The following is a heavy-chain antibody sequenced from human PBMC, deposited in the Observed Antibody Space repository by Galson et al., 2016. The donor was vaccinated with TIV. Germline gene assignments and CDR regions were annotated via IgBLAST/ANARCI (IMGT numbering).Heavy chain of an antibody. CDR2: TNWKGNSV. CDR1: GFTFDDYA. V-gene: IGHV3-9*01. Sequence: SLRLSCAASGFTFDDYAMHWVRQAPGKGLEWVSSTNWKGNSVDYADSVRGRFTISRDNAKNSLFLHMNSLRPEDTALYYCTKDSRSDASMDYYFYHGVDVWGQGTTVIVSS. D-gene: IGHD5-18*01. J-gene: IGHJ6*02. CDR3: TKDSRSDASMDYYFYHGVDV.